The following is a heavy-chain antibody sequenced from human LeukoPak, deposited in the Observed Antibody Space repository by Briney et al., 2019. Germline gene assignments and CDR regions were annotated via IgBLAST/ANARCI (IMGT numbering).Heavy chain of an antibody. J-gene: IGHJ6*02. CDR2: IYYSGTT. Sequence: SETLSLTCTVSGGSISSYYWSWIRQPPGKGLEWIGYIYYSGTTNYNPSLKSRVTISVDTSKNQFSLKLSSVTAADTAVYYCARHLVPYYDSSGYYDYYGMDVWGQGTTVTVSS. V-gene: IGHV4-59*08. CDR3: ARHLVPYYDSSGYYDYYGMDV. CDR1: GGSISSYY. D-gene: IGHD3-22*01.